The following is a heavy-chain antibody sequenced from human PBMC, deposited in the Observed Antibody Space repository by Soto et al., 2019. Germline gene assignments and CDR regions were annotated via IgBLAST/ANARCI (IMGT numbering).Heavy chain of an antibody. Sequence: PGGSLRLSCAASGFTFGSYSMNWVRQAPGKGLEWVSSISSSSSYIYYADSVKGRFTISRDNAKNSLYLQMNSLRAEDTAVYYCARASNSGYDVDYYYYGMDVWGQGTTVTVSS. J-gene: IGHJ6*02. V-gene: IGHV3-21*01. CDR3: ARASNSGYDVDYYYYGMDV. D-gene: IGHD5-12*01. CDR1: GFTFGSYS. CDR2: ISSSSSYI.